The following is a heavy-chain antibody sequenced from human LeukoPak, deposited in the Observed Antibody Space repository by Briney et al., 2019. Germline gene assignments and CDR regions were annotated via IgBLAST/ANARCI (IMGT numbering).Heavy chain of an antibody. V-gene: IGHV3-7*01. CDR2: IKQDGSEK. CDR1: GFTFSSYW. D-gene: IGHD3-9*01. Sequence: GGSLRLSCAASGFTFSSYWMSWVRQAPGKGLEWVANIKQDGSEKYYVDSVKGRFTISRDNAKNSLYLQMNSLRAEDTAVYYCARLGYDILTGYYYFDYWGQGTLVTVSS. J-gene: IGHJ4*02. CDR3: ARLGYDILTGYYYFDY.